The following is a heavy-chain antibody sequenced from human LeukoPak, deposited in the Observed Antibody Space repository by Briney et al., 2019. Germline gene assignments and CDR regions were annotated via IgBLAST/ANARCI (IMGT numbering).Heavy chain of an antibody. CDR1: GFTFSDSD. CDR3: TYYRRDPKGFYYGMDV. J-gene: IGHJ6*02. D-gene: IGHD1-26*01. Sequence: GSLRLSWAASGFTFSDSDMHWVRQTSGKGLEWVGRIRDKASNYATAYAAPVKGRFTISRDDSKNTACLQMNSLKTEDTAIYYCTYYRRDPKGFYYGMDVWGQGTTVTVSS. V-gene: IGHV3-73*01. CDR2: IRDKASNYAT.